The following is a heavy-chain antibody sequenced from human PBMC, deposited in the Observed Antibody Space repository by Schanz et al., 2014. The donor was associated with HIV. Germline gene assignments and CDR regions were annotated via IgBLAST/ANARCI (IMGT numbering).Heavy chain of an antibody. V-gene: IGHV3-30*18. CDR1: GFTFSSYG. CDR2: MSYDGIRK. D-gene: IGHD3-22*01. CDR3: AKDRNYYDSKYRGKGNYYYYYGMDV. J-gene: IGHJ6*02. Sequence: QVQLVESGGGVVQPGRSLRLSCAASGFTFSSYGMYWVRQAPGKGLEWVAVMSYDGIRKNYADSVKGRFTISRDNSKNTLNLQMKSLRAEDTAVYYCAKDRNYYDSKYRGKGNYYYYYGMDVWGQGTTVTVSS.